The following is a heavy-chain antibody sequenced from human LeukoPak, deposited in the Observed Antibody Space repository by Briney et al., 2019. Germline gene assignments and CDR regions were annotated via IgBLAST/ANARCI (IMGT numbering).Heavy chain of an antibody. CDR3: AKDQEVVAPPDAFDI. CDR1: GFTFSSYA. J-gene: IGHJ3*02. D-gene: IGHD2-15*01. Sequence: PGGSLRLSCATSGFTFSSYAMSWVRQAPGKGLEWVSGISGSGGSTYYADSVKGRFTISRDNSKKTLYLQMNSLRAEDTAVYYCAKDQEVVAPPDAFDIWGQGTMVSVSS. V-gene: IGHV3-23*01. CDR2: ISGSGGST.